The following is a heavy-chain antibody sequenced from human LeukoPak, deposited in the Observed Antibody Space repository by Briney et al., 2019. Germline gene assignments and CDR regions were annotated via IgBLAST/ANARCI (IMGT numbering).Heavy chain of an antibody. Sequence: PSETLSLTCTVSGYSISSGYYWGWIRQPPGKGLEWIGSIYHSGSTYYNPSLKSRVTISVDTSKNQFSLKLNSVTAADTAVYYCAGCTSTSCYNFDYWGQGTLVTVSS. D-gene: IGHD2-2*02. CDR1: GYSISSGYY. CDR2: IYHSGST. J-gene: IGHJ4*02. V-gene: IGHV4-38-2*02. CDR3: AGCTSTSCYNFDY.